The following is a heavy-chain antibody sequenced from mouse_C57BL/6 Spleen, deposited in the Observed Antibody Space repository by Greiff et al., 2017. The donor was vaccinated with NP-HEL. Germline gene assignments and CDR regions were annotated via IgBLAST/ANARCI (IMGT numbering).Heavy chain of an antibody. Sequence: EVMLVESGEGLVKPGGSLKLSCAASGFTFSSYAMSWVRQTPEKRLEWVAYISSGGDYIYYADTVKGRFTISRDNARNTLYLQMSSLKSEDTAMYYCTREFSTTVVGDWYFDVWGTGTTVTVSS. V-gene: IGHV5-9-1*02. J-gene: IGHJ1*03. CDR3: TREFSTTVVGDWYFDV. CDR1: GFTFSSYA. CDR2: ISSGGDYI. D-gene: IGHD1-1*01.